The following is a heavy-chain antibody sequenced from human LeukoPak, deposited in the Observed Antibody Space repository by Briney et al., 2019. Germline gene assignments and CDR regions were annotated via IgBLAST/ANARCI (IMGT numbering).Heavy chain of an antibody. CDR2: ITPIFGTA. V-gene: IGHV1-69*13. CDR3: ARNEGVASADTVNYYYYMDV. CDR1: GGTFSTYG. J-gene: IGHJ6*03. D-gene: IGHD6-13*01. Sequence: GASVKVSCKASGGTFSTYGITWVRQAPGQGLEWMGGITPIFGTAKYAQKFQGRVTITADESTTTAYMELSSLRSDDTALYYCARNEGVASADTVNYYYYMDVWGKGTTVTVSS.